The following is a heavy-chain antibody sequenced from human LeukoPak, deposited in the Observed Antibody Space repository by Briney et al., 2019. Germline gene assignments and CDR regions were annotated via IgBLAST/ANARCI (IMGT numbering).Heavy chain of an antibody. CDR3: ARYSYGGEDWFDP. CDR1: GYSISSGYY. D-gene: IGHD5-18*01. CDR2: IYHSGST. J-gene: IGHJ5*02. V-gene: IGHV4-38-2*01. Sequence: SETLSLTCAVSGYSISSGYYWGWIRQPPGKGLEWIGSIYHSGSTYYNPSLKSRVTISVDTSKNYFSLKLSSVTAADTAVYYCARYSYGGEDWFDPWGQGTLVTVSS.